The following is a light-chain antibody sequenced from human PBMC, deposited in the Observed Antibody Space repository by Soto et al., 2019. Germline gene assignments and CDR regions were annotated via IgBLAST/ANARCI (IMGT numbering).Light chain of an antibody. V-gene: IGKV3-15*01. CDR3: HQYNSWPPWT. CDR2: GAS. J-gene: IGKJ1*01. Sequence: ETVMTQSPATLSVSPGERATLSCRASQSVGSDLAWYQHKPGQAPRLLIYGASIRATDIPARFSGSGSGTEFTLTISTLQSEDFAVYYCHQYNSWPPWTFGQGTKVEIK. CDR1: QSVGSD.